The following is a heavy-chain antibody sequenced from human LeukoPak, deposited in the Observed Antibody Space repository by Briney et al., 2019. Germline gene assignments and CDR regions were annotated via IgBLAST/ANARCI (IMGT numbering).Heavy chain of an antibody. D-gene: IGHD1/OR15-1a*01. CDR2: VYYNGIT. J-gene: IGHJ4*02. Sequence: SETLSLTCTVPGVSINTYFWSWIRQPPGKGLEWIGYVYYNGITNYNPSLKSRVSISLDTSKNQFSLRLNSVTAAETAVYYCASQLGGTTFHWGRGTLVTVSS. CDR3: ASQLGGTTFH. CDR1: GVSINTYF. V-gene: IGHV4-59*01.